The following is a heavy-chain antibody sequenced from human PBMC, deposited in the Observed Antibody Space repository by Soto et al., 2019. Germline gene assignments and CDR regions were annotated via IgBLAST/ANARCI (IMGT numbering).Heavy chain of an antibody. D-gene: IGHD6-19*01. Sequence: SETLSLTCTISGGSINSSNYYWGWVRQPPGKGLEWIGFFYHTGSLYYNPSLKSRVTISSDTSKSHLSLRLRSVTAADAGVYYCARCAMTVAGPYYYAMDVWGLGTTVTFS. CDR2: FYHTGSL. J-gene: IGHJ6*02. V-gene: IGHV4-39*02. CDR1: GGSINSSNYY. CDR3: ARCAMTVAGPYYYAMDV.